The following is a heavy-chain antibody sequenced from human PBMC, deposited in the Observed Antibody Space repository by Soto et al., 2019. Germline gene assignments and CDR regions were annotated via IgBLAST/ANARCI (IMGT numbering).Heavy chain of an antibody. V-gene: IGHV3-30*18. D-gene: IGHD6-6*01. CDR1: GFTFSSDG. CDR3: AKGHRRGSSWSDYYYGIDV. CDR2: LGYDGSNK. J-gene: IGHJ6*02. Sequence: QVQLVEYGGGVLQPWRALGLSCAASGFTFSSDGMHWFRQAPGKGLEWAAVLGYDGSNKYYAASVKGRFTGSRDNSKNKLYLQMNSLRAEDTAVYYCAKGHRRGSSWSDYYYGIDVWGQGTTVTVSS.